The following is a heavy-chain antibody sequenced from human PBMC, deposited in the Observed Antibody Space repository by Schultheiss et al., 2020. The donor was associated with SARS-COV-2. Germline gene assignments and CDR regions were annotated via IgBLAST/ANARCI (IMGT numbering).Heavy chain of an antibody. D-gene: IGHD3-3*01. Sequence: ASVKVSCKASGYTFTGYYMHWVRQAPGQGLEWMGIINPTGGTTSYAQKFQGRVTMTRDTSISTAYMELSRLRSDDTAVYYCATPVLRFLGLDYWGQGTLVTVSS. V-gene: IGHV1-46*01. CDR3: ATPVLRFLGLDY. CDR2: INPTGGTT. CDR1: GYTFTGYY. J-gene: IGHJ4*02.